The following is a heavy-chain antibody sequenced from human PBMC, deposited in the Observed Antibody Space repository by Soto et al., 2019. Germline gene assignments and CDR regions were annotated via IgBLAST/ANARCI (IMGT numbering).Heavy chain of an antibody. V-gene: IGHV1-69*13. J-gene: IGHJ4*02. D-gene: IGHD6-19*01. CDR3: ARDRWSSDNDGIDY. Sequence: SVKVSCKASGGTFSSYAIIWVRQAPGQGLEWMGGIIPIFGTANYAQKFQGRVTITADESTSTAYMELSSLRSEDTAVYYCARDRWSSDNDGIDYWGQGTLVTVSS. CDR1: GGTFSSYA. CDR2: IIPIFGTA.